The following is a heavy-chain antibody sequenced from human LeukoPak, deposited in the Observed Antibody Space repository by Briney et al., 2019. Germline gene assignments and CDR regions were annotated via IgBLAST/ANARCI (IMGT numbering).Heavy chain of an antibody. D-gene: IGHD3-22*01. V-gene: IGHV4-61*02. Sequence: PSETLSPTCTVSGGSISGRSYYWHWIRQPAGKGLEWIGRIYISGTTNYNPSLKSRLTISADTSKNQFSLRLSSVTAADTAVYYCARTMYYYESSGYRDYFDSWGQGTLVTVSS. CDR3: ARTMYYYESSGYRDYFDS. J-gene: IGHJ4*02. CDR1: GGSISGRSYY. CDR2: IYISGTT.